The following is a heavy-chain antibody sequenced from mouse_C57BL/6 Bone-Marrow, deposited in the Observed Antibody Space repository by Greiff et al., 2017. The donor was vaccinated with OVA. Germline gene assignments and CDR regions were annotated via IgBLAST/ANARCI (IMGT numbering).Heavy chain of an antibody. V-gene: IGHV2-3*01. J-gene: IGHJ1*03. CDR3: ANHYYGSSTWYFDV. CDR1: GFSLTSYG. CDR2: IWGDGST. D-gene: IGHD1-1*01. Sequence: VMLVESGPGLVAPSQSLSITCTVSGFSLTSYGVSWVRQPPGKGLEWLGVIWGDGSTTYHSALISSLSISKDNSKSHVFLKLNSLQTDDNATYDVANHYYGSSTWYFDVWGTGTTVTVSS.